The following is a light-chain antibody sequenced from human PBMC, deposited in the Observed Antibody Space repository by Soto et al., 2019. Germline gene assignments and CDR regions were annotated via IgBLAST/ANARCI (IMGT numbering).Light chain of an antibody. CDR1: SSDVGGYNY. CDR2: EVS. Sequence: QSALTQPASVSGSPGQSITISCTGTSSDVGGYNYVSWYQQHPGKAPKLMIYEVSNRPSGVSNRFSGSKSGNTASLTISGLQAEDEADYYCSSYTSSSPYAFGPGTKVTVL. J-gene: IGLJ1*01. CDR3: SSYTSSSPYA. V-gene: IGLV2-14*01.